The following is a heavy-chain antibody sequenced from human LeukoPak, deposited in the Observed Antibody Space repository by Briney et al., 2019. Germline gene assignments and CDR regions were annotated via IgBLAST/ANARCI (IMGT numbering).Heavy chain of an antibody. Sequence: GGSLRLSCAGSGFTFDNSALSWVRQAPGKGLEWVANIKQDGSEKYYVDSVKGRFTISRDNAKNSLYLQMNSLRAEDTAVYYCATRRKQWLVPTDYWGQGTLVTVSS. CDR2: IKQDGSEK. J-gene: IGHJ4*02. D-gene: IGHD6-19*01. CDR3: ATRRKQWLVPTDY. V-gene: IGHV3-7*01. CDR1: GFTFDNSA.